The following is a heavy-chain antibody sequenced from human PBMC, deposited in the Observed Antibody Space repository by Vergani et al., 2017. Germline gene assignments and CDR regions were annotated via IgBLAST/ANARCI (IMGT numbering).Heavy chain of an antibody. V-gene: IGHV3-30*18. Sequence: QVQLVESGGGVVQPGRSLRLSCAASGFTFSSYGMHWVRQAPGKGLEWVAVISYDGSNKYYADSVKGRFTISRDNSKNTLYLQMNSLRAEDTAVYYCAKEGGGYCSGGTCYPEYWGQGTLVIVSS. CDR3: AKEGGGYCSGGTCYPEY. J-gene: IGHJ4*02. CDR2: ISYDGSNK. D-gene: IGHD2-15*01. CDR1: GFTFSSYG.